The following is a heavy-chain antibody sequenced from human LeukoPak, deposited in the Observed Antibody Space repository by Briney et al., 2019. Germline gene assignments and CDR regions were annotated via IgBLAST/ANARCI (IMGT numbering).Heavy chain of an antibody. CDR1: GYTFTSYY. Sequence: ASVKVSCKASGYTFTSYYMHWVRQAPGQGLEWMGIINPSGGSTSYAQKFQARVTMTRDMSTSTVYMELSSLRSEDTAVYYCARVPTYYYDSSGYAQAIRYYYYYMDVWGKGTTVTVSS. V-gene: IGHV1-46*01. D-gene: IGHD3-22*01. J-gene: IGHJ6*03. CDR3: ARVPTYYYDSSGYAQAIRYYYYYMDV. CDR2: INPSGGST.